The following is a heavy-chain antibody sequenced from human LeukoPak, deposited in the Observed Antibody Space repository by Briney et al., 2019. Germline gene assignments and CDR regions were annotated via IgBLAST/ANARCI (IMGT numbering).Heavy chain of an antibody. J-gene: IGHJ3*02. CDR1: GYTFTGYY. Sequence: ASVKVSCKASGYTFTGYYMHWVRQAPGQGREWMGIINPSGGSTSYAQKFQGRVTMTRDMSTSTVYMELSSLRSEDTAVYYCARDLRPTLDAFDIWGQGTMVTVSS. CDR3: ARDLRPTLDAFDI. CDR2: INPSGGST. V-gene: IGHV1-46*01.